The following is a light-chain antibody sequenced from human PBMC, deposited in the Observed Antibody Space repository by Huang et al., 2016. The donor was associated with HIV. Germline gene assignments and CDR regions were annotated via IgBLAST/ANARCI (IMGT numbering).Light chain of an antibody. J-gene: IGKJ5*01. V-gene: IGKV1-39*01. CDR3: QQSYGALSS. CDR1: QSVGTY. CDR2: AAS. Sequence: IQMTQSPTSLSASVGERVFISCRTSQSVGTYLNWYQQKPGKAPKRLIAAASTIHSGVPSRFSGGGSGTVFTLTIRGLQFDDFATYFCQQSYGALSSFGPGTRL.